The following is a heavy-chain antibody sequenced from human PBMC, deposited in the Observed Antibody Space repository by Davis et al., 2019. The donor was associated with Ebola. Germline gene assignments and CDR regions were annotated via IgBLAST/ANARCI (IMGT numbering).Heavy chain of an antibody. J-gene: IGHJ6*02. CDR1: GGSFSGYY. CDR2: ISGSGGST. V-gene: IGHV3-23*01. Sequence: ETLSLTCAVYGGSFSGYYWSWVRQAPGKGLEWVSAISGSGGSTYYADSVKGRFTISRDNSKNTLYLQMNSLRAEDTAVYYCAKGDYYGSGSYIYYYYGMDVWGQGTTVTVSS. D-gene: IGHD3-10*01. CDR3: AKGDYYGSGSYIYYYYGMDV.